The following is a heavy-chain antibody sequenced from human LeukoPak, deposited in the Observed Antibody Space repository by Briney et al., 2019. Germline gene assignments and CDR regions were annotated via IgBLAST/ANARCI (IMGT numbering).Heavy chain of an antibody. CDR1: GFTFSSYG. Sequence: GGSLRLSCAASGFTFSSYGMHWVRQAPGKGLEWVAFIRYEGSNKYYADSVKGRFTISRDNSKNTLYLQMNSLRAEDTAVYYCAKVSPRGSIAARSRLDYWGQGTLVTVSS. D-gene: IGHD6-6*01. CDR2: IRYEGSNK. J-gene: IGHJ4*02. V-gene: IGHV3-30*02. CDR3: AKVSPRGSIAARSRLDY.